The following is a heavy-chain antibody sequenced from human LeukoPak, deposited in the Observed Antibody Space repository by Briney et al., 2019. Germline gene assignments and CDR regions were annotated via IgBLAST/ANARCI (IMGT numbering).Heavy chain of an antibody. V-gene: IGHV6-1*01. CDR1: VGSDSSTSAA. CDR3: ARGDLVGATTGFDY. CDR2: TYYRSKWYH. Sequence: SQTLSLTCVISVGSDSSTSAAWNWIRQSPSRGLEWLGRTYYRSKWYHDCADSVKSRISINPDTSKNQFSLQLNSVTPEDTAVYFCARGDLVGATTGFDYWGQGTLVTVSS. D-gene: IGHD1-26*01. J-gene: IGHJ4*02.